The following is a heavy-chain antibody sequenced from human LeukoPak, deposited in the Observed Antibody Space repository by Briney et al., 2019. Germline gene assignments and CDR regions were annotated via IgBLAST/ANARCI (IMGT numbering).Heavy chain of an antibody. V-gene: IGHV3-72*01. CDR2: SRNKADSYTA. CDR1: GFTFSDSF. J-gene: IGHJ4*02. CDR3: ATSNWYRLPY. Sequence: GGSLRLSCAASGFTFSDSFMSWVRQAPGKGLEWVGRSRNKADSYTAQYAASVEGRFTISRDESKNSLYLQISSLETEDTAVHYCATSNWYRLPYWGQGSLVTVSS. D-gene: IGHD1-1*01.